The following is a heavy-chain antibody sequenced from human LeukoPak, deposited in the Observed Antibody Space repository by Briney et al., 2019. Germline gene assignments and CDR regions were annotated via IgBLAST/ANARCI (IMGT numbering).Heavy chain of an antibody. D-gene: IGHD3-9*01. J-gene: IGHJ4*02. Sequence: GASVKVSCKASGYTFTSYGISWVRQAPGQGLEWMGWISAYNGNTNYAQKLQGRVTMTTVTSTSTAYMELRSLRSDDTAVYYCARDQWLVGYDILTGYYTLDYWGQGTLVTVSS. CDR1: GYTFTSYG. CDR3: ARDQWLVGYDILTGYYTLDY. V-gene: IGHV1-18*01. CDR2: ISAYNGNT.